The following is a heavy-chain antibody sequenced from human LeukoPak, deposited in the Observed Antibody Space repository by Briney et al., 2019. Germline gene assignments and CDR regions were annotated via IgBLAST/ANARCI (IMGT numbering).Heavy chain of an antibody. D-gene: IGHD5-18*01. Sequence: GGSLRLSCAASGFTFSNAWMSWVRQAPRKGLEWVGRIKSKTDGGTTDYAAPVKGRSTISRDDSKNTLYLQMTSLRTEDTGVYYCTEGGYSYGWGAFDIWGQGTMVTVSS. CDR1: GFTFSNAW. CDR3: TEGGYSYGWGAFDI. V-gene: IGHV3-15*01. CDR2: IKSKTDGGTT. J-gene: IGHJ3*02.